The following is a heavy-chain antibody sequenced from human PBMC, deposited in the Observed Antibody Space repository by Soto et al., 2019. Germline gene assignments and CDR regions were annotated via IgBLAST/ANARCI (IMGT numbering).Heavy chain of an antibody. D-gene: IGHD2-2*01. CDR1: GYPSPSVE. Sequence: GPSVKVFCTTSGYPSPSVEGHLIRQAPGQKPAGMGAISNAGSGNTKDSQKFQDILTIPGDKRATTVYMALSSLTSEDTATYYCARESNHYQEFFQNWGHGTQVTVSS. CDR2: ISNAGSGNT. J-gene: IGHJ4*01. CDR3: ARESNHYQEFFQN. V-gene: IGHV1-3*01.